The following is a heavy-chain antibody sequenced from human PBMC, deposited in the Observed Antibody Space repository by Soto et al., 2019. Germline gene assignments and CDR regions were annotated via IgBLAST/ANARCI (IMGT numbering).Heavy chain of an antibody. D-gene: IGHD2-21*01. CDR1: GYTLTSYY. V-gene: IGHV1-46*01. CDR2: INPSGGST. Sequence: EGPGKASRQASGYTLTSYYMHSVRQAPGQGLEWMGIINPSGGSTSYAQKFQGRVTMTRDTSTSTVYMELSSLRSEDTAVYYCARDPRGGAGYFDYWGQGTLVTVSS. J-gene: IGHJ4*02. CDR3: ARDPRGGAGYFDY.